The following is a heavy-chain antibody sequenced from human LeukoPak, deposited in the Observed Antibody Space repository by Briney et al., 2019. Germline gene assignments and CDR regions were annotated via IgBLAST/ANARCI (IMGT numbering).Heavy chain of an antibody. CDR3: ARFLYAERYYYDSSGFDY. Sequence: ASVKVSCKASGYTFTGYYMHWVRQAPGQGLEWMGWINPNSGGTNYAQKFQGRVTMTRDTSISTAYMELSRLRSDDTAVYYCARFLYAERYYYDSSGFDYWGQGTLVTVSS. CDR2: INPNSGGT. V-gene: IGHV1-2*02. CDR1: GYTFTGYY. D-gene: IGHD3-22*01. J-gene: IGHJ4*02.